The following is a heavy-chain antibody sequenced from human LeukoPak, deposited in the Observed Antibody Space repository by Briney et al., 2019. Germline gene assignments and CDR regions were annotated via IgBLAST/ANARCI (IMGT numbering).Heavy chain of an antibody. J-gene: IGHJ1*01. D-gene: IGHD6-19*01. CDR2: IYSGGST. CDR1: GFTVSSNY. Sequence: GGSLRLSCAASGFTVSSNYMSWVRQAPGKGLEWVSVIYSGGSTYYADSVKGRFTISRDNSKNTLYLQMNSLRAEDTAVYYCARDGQRLKQWLVSPPQHWGQGTLVTVSS. CDR3: ARDGQRLKQWLVSPPQH. V-gene: IGHV3-66*02.